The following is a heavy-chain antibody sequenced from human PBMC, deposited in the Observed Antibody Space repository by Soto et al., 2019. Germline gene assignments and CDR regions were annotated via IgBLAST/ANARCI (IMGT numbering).Heavy chain of an antibody. Sequence: EVQLVESGGGLVQPGGSLRLSCAASGFTFSRYAMNWIRQAPGKGLEWVSYINHDSGTIYYADSVKGRFTISRDNANNLLSLQMNSLRAEDTAVYYCARDRGYTGYDFSDWGQGTLVPVSS. CDR3: ARDRGYTGYDFSD. CDR1: GFTFSRYA. V-gene: IGHV3-48*01. CDR2: INHDSGTI. D-gene: IGHD5-12*01. J-gene: IGHJ4*02.